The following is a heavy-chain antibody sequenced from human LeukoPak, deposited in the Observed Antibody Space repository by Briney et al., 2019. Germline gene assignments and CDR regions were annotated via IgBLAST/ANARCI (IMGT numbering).Heavy chain of an antibody. CDR1: GFTFSSYW. J-gene: IGHJ4*02. V-gene: IGHV3-7*01. D-gene: IGHD3-3*01. Sequence: GGSLRLSCAASGFTFSSYWMSWVRQAPGKGLEWVANIKQDGSQKYYVDSVKGRFTISRDNAKTSVFLQMNSLRAEDTAVYYCVRSGLDFWGRGTLVTVSS. CDR2: IKQDGSQK. CDR3: VRSGLDF.